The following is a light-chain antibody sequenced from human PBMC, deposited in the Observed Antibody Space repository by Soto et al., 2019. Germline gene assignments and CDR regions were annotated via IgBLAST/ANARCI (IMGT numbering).Light chain of an antibody. CDR1: QGISSY. CDR3: QQYYSYPLT. CDR2: AAS. J-gene: IGKJ4*01. V-gene: IGKV1-9*01. Sequence: LTQSLAFLSAYGGARVTIPCRASQGISSYLAWYQQKPGKAPKLLIYAASTLQSGVPSRFSGSGSGTEFTLTISSLQPEDFATYYCQQYYSYPLTFGGGSKEDIK.